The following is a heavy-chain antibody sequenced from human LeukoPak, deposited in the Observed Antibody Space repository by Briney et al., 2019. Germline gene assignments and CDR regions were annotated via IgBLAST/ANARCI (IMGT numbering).Heavy chain of an antibody. D-gene: IGHD3-10*01. CDR1: GGSISSYY. CDR3: ARDPILWFGELSAFDI. Sequence: PSETLSLTCTVSGGSISSYYWSWIRQPAGKGLEWIGRIYTSGSTNYNPSLKSRVTMSVDTSKNQFSLKLSSVTAADTAVYYCARDPILWFGELSAFDIWGQGTMVTVSS. J-gene: IGHJ3*02. V-gene: IGHV4-4*07. CDR2: IYTSGST.